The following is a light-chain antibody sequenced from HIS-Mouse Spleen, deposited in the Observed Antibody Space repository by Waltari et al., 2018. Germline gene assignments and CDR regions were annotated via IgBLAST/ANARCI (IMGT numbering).Light chain of an antibody. CDR3: CSYAGSYVWV. Sequence: QSALTQPRSVSGSPGQSVTISCTGTSSDVGGYNYVSWYQQHPGKAPKLMIYDVSKRPSGVPDPFSGSKSGNTASLTISGLQAEDEADYYCCSYAGSYVWVFGGGTKLTVL. CDR2: DVS. CDR1: SSDVGGYNY. V-gene: IGLV2-11*01. J-gene: IGLJ3*02.